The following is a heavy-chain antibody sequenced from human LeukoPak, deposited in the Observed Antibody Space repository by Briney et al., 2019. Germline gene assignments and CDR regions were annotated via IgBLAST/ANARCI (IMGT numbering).Heavy chain of an antibody. V-gene: IGHV5-51*01. CDR1: GYSFITYK. Sequence: HGESLKISCKGSGYSFITYKIGWVRQMPGKGLEWMGIIYPGDSDTRYSPSFQGQVTISVDKSISTAYLRWSSLKASDSGMYYCAIGRYCSGGTCHWSLDFWGQGTLVTVSS. J-gene: IGHJ4*02. CDR2: IYPGDSDT. CDR3: AIGRYCSGGTCHWSLDF. D-gene: IGHD2-15*01.